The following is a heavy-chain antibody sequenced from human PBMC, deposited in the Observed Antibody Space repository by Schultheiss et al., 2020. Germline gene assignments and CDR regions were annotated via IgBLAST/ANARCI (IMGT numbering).Heavy chain of an antibody. J-gene: IGHJ4*02. V-gene: IGHV3-23*01. CDR1: GFTFSSYG. D-gene: IGHD6-13*01. CDR2: ISGSGGST. CDR3: ARAAAGTTPLVDY. Sequence: GGSLRLSCAASGFTFSSYGMSWVRQAPGKGLEWVSAISGSGGSTYYADSVKGRFTISRDNSKNTLYMQLNSLRAEDTAVYYCARAAAGTTPLVDYWGQGTLVNVSS.